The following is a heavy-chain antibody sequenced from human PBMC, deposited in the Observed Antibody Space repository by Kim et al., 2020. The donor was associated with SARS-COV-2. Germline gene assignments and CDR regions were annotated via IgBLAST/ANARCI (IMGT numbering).Heavy chain of an antibody. CDR1: GFTFSSYG. Sequence: GGSLRLSCAASGFTFSSYGMHWVRQAPGKGLEWVAVIWYDGSNKYYADSVKGRFTISRDNSKNTLYLQMNSLRAEDTAVYYCARGVPGSSSWYYYYYYYGMVDWDRGSTLAVSS. CDR3: ARGVPGSSSWYYYYYYYGMVD. V-gene: IGHV3-33*01. J-gene: IGHJ6*02. D-gene: IGHD6-13*01. CDR2: IWYDGSNK.